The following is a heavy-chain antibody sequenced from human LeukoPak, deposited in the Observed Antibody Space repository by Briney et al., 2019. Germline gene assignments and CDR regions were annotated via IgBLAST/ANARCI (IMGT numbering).Heavy chain of an antibody. Sequence: SETLSLTCTVSGGPISTYYWSWIRQPPGKGLEWIGHIYYSGSTTYNPSLKSRVTISVDTSKDQFSLKLSSVTAADTAVYYCARQSGYFDYWGQGTLVTVSS. CDR2: IYYSGST. CDR1: GGPISTYY. V-gene: IGHV4-59*08. J-gene: IGHJ4*03. CDR3: ARQSGYFDY.